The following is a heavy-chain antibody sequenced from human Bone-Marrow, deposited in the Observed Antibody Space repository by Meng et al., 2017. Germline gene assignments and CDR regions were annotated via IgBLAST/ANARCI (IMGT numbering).Heavy chain of an antibody. CDR3: ARDPLNYGGNSETFDS. CDR2: IWYDGSNK. D-gene: IGHD4-23*01. J-gene: IGHJ4*02. Sequence: GESLKISCAASGFTFSSYGMHWVRQAPGKGLEWVAVIWYDGSNKYYADSVEGRFTISRDNYKNTLYLQMNSLRAEDTAVYYCARDPLNYGGNSETFDSWGQGTLVTVSS. CDR1: GFTFSSYG. V-gene: IGHV3-33*01.